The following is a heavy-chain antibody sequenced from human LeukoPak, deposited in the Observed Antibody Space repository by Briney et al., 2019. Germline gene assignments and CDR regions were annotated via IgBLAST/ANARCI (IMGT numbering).Heavy chain of an antibody. Sequence: GSSVKVSCKASGGTFSSYAISWVRQAPGQGLEWMGGIIPIFGTAIYAQKFQGRVTITTDESTSTAYMELSSLRSEDTAVYYCARDNNYCGGDCYSGRAFDIWGQGTMVTVSS. CDR1: GGTFSSYA. D-gene: IGHD2-21*02. V-gene: IGHV1-69*05. CDR2: IIPIFGTA. J-gene: IGHJ3*02. CDR3: ARDNNYCGGDCYSGRAFDI.